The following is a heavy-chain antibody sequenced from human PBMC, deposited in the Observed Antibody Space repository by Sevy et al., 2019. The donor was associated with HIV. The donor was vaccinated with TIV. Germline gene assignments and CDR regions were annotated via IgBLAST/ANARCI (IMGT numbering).Heavy chain of an antibody. V-gene: IGHV2-5*02. D-gene: IGHD3-9*01. CDR3: AHRRSKGITITEFDY. J-gene: IGHJ4*02. Sequence: SGPTLVNPTQTLTLTCTFSGFSFSTSGVGVGWIRQPPGKAPEWLAMIYWDGDTRYSPSRMNRLTITKDTSKDQVVLRMANMEPVDTGTYYCAHRRSKGITITEFDYWGQGTLVTVSS. CDR1: GFSFSTSGVG. CDR2: IYWDGDT.